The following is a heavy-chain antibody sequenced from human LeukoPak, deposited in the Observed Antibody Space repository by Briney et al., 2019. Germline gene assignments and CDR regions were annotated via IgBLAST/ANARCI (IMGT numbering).Heavy chain of an antibody. V-gene: IGHV4-59*01. CDR2: IYYSGHS. Sequence: PSETLSLICTVSGGSFTNYYWSWIRQPPGKGLEWIGFIYYSGHSTYNPSLKSRVTMSADTSKRQFSLTLSSVTAADTAVYYCARTEMATSPRGYFDFWGQGSLVTVSS. J-gene: IGHJ4*02. D-gene: IGHD5-24*01. CDR3: ARTEMATSPRGYFDF. CDR1: GGSFTNYY.